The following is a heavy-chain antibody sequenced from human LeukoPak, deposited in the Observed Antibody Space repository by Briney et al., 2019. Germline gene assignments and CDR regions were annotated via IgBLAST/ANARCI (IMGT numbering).Heavy chain of an antibody. CDR3: ARVFTAGYSSSWYQDY. CDR1: GYTFTGYY. Sequence: GASVKVSCKASGYTFTGYYMHWVRQAPGQGLEWMGWINPNSGGTNYAQKFQGWVTMTRDTSISTAYMELSRLRSDDTAVYYCARVFTAGYSSSWYQDYWGQGTLVTVSS. CDR2: INPNSGGT. V-gene: IGHV1-2*04. J-gene: IGHJ4*02. D-gene: IGHD6-13*01.